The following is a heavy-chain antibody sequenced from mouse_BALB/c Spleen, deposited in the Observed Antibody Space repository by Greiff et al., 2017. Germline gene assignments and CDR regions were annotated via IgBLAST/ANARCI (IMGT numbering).Heavy chain of an antibody. V-gene: IGHV1-5*01. J-gene: IGHJ4*01. CDR1: GYSFTSYW. D-gene: IGHD1-1*01. Sequence: SGTVLARPGASVKMSCKASGYSFTSYWMHWVKQRPGQGLEWIGAIYPGNSDTSYNQKFKGKAKLTAVTSASTAYMELSSLTNEDSAVYYWTRRGGSYYAMDYWGQGTSVTVSS. CDR3: TRRGGSYYAMDY. CDR2: IYPGNSDT.